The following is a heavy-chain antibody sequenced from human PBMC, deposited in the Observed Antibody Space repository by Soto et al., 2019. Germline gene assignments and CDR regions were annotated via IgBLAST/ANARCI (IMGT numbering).Heavy chain of an antibody. V-gene: IGHV1-3*01. Sequence: QVQLVQSGAEVKKPGASVKISCKASGYTFTRYTMNWVRQAPGQRLERMGWINPDNGNTKSSQKFQDRVIITRDTAASTAYMDLSRLRSEDTAEYYCARGIAAGQVDPWGQGTLVTVSS. CDR3: ARGIAAGQVDP. J-gene: IGHJ5*02. CDR1: GYTFTRYT. CDR2: INPDNGNT. D-gene: IGHD6-13*01.